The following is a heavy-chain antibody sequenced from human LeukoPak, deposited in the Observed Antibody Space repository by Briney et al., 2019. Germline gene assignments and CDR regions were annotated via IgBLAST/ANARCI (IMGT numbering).Heavy chain of an antibody. V-gene: IGHV4-4*07. CDR2: IYGSGTT. CDR1: GGSISRSY. Sequence: PSETLSLTCTVSGGSISRSYWSWMRQPAGKGPEWIGRIYGSGTTTYNPSLESRVTMSVDTSKNQFSLKLRSVTAADTAVYYCARDSGTTGEVKFDPWGQGILVTVSS. J-gene: IGHJ5*02. CDR3: ARDSGTTGEVKFDP. D-gene: IGHD3-10*01.